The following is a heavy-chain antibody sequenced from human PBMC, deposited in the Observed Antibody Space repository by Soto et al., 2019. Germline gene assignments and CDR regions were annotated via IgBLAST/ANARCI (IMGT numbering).Heavy chain of an antibody. Sequence: SETLSLTCTVSGGSVSSGSYYWSWIRQPPGKGLEWIGYIYYSGSTNYNPSLKSRVTISVDTSKNQFSLKLSSVTAADTAVYYCARGGRGFFTGPPNYWGQGTLVTVSS. J-gene: IGHJ4*02. V-gene: IGHV4-61*01. CDR1: GGSVSSGSYY. CDR3: ARGGRGFFTGPPNY. CDR2: IYYSGST. D-gene: IGHD3-10*01.